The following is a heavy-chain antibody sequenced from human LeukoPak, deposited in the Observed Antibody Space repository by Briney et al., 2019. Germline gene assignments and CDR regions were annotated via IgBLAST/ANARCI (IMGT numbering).Heavy chain of an antibody. CDR2: IHTSGNT. D-gene: IGHD2-21*01. J-gene: IGHJ3*02. CDR3: ARDRGGDSFDI. Sequence: PSGTLSLTCTVSRGSVSSGNFYWTWIRQPAGNQLEWIGRIHTSGNTNHNPSLWSRVTISTDTSKSQFSLTLNFVTAADTAVYHCARDRGGDSFDIWGQGTTVTVSS. CDR1: RGSVSSGNFY. V-gene: IGHV4-61*02.